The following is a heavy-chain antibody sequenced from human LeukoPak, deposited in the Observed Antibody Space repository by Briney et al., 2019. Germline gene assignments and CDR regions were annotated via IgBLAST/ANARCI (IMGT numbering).Heavy chain of an antibody. V-gene: IGHV3-23*01. D-gene: IGHD6-19*01. CDR3: AKDEKQWLPKN. J-gene: IGHJ4*02. CDR2: ISGSGGST. Sequence: PGGSLRLSCSALGFTFGGFPLSGSRQAPGKGLEWVSAISGSGGSTYYADSVKGRFTISRDNSKNTLYLQMNSLRAEDTAVYYCAKDEKQWLPKNWGQGTLVTVSS. CDR1: GFTFGGFP.